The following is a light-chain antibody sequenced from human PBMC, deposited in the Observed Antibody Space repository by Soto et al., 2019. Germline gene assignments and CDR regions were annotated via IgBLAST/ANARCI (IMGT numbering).Light chain of an antibody. V-gene: IGKV1-5*01. Sequence: DIRITQSHSTLSASVGDRVTSTCRSSQSISSWLAWYQQKPGKAPKLLIYDASNLETGVPSRFSGSGSGTDFTFTISSLQPEDIATYYCQQYDNHITFGQGTRLEIK. J-gene: IGKJ5*01. CDR2: DAS. CDR3: QQYDNHIT. CDR1: QSISSW.